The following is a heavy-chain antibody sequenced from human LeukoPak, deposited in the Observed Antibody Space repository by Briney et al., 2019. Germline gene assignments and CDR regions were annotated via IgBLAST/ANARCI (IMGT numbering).Heavy chain of an antibody. CDR1: GFTFSSYA. V-gene: IGHV3-23*01. CDR3: AKHVGVVVVAVADY. J-gene: IGHJ4*02. D-gene: IGHD2-15*01. Sequence: GGSLRLSCAASGFTFSSYAMSWVRQAPGKGLEWVPAISGSGSSTYYADSVKGRFTISRDNSKNTLYLQMNSLRAEDTAVYYCAKHVGVVVVAVADYWGQGTLVTVSS. CDR2: ISGSGSST.